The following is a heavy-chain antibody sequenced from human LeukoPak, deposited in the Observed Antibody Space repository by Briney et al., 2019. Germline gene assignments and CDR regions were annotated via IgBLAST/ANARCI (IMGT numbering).Heavy chain of an antibody. CDR2: IYYSGST. D-gene: IGHD2-15*01. Sequence: SETLSLTCAVYGGSFSSYYWGWIRQPPGKGLEWIGSIYYSGSTYYNPSPKSRVTISVDTSKNQFSLKLSSVTAADTAVYYCARGAAYYYYYMDVWGKGTTVTISS. J-gene: IGHJ6*03. V-gene: IGHV4-39*01. CDR1: GGSFSSYY. CDR3: ARGAAYYYYYMDV.